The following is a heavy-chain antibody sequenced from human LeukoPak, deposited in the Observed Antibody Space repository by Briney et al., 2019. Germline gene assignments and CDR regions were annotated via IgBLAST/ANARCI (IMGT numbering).Heavy chain of an antibody. CDR3: ARGRVVWFDP. J-gene: IGHJ5*02. CDR2: IYYSGST. Sequence: SETLSLTCTVSGGSISSSSYYWGWIRQPPGKGLEWIGSIYYSGSTYYNPSLKSRVTISVDTSKNQFSLKLSSVTAADTAVYYCARGRVVWFDPWGQGTLVTVSS. V-gene: IGHV4-39*07. CDR1: GGSISSSSYY.